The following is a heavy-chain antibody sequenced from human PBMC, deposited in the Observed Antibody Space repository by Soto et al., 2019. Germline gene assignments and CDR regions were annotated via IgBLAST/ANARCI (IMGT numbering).Heavy chain of an antibody. J-gene: IGHJ5*02. CDR2: ISAYNGNT. Sequence: ASVKVSCKSCGYPFTSYGIIWVRQAPGQGLEWMGWISAYNGNTNYAQKLQGRVTMTTDTSTSTAYMELRSLRSDDTAVYYCARDRGSLKRNGWFDPWGQGTLVTVSS. CDR3: ARDRGSLKRNGWFDP. V-gene: IGHV1-18*01. CDR1: GYPFTSYG. D-gene: IGHD1-26*01.